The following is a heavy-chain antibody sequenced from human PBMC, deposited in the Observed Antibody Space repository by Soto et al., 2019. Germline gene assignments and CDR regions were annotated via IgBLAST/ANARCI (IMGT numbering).Heavy chain of an antibody. CDR3: VRSGTSSGRFSDY. V-gene: IGHV5-51*01. J-gene: IGHJ4*02. CDR2: IYPSDSDI. Sequence: GESLKISCKGSGYGFSIHWVAWLRQMPGKGLEWMGVIYPSDSDIRYSPSFQGKVTISADKSITTAYLQWSSLKAADTAMYYCVRSGTSSGRFSDYWGQGTLVTVSS. D-gene: IGHD2-15*01. CDR1: GYGFSIHW.